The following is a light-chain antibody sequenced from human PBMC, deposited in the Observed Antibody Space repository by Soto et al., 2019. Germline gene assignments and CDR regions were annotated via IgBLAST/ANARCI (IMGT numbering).Light chain of an antibody. CDR3: QQYYNTPLT. CDR1: QSVFYSSNNKNY. V-gene: IGKV4-1*01. Sequence: DIVMTQSPDSLAVSLGERATINCKSSQSVFYSSNNKNYLAWYQQKPGQPPRLLLYCASTLESGVPDRFSGSWSGTDFTLTISSVQAEDVAVYYCQQYYNTPLTFGPGTKVDSK. J-gene: IGKJ3*01. CDR2: CAS.